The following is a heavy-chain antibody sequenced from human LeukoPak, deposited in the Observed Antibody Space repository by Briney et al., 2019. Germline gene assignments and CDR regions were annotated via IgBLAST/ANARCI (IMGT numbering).Heavy chain of an antibody. CDR3: ARGHSSGWYRPFDY. CDR2: INHSGTT. CDR1: GGSFSGYY. V-gene: IGHV4-34*01. J-gene: IGHJ4*02. Sequence: SDTLSLTCAVYGGSFSGYYWSWIRQPPGKGLEWIGEINHSGTTNYNPSLKSRVTISVDTSKNQFSLKLSSVTAADTAVYYCARGHSSGWYRPFDYWGQGTLVTVSS. D-gene: IGHD6-19*01.